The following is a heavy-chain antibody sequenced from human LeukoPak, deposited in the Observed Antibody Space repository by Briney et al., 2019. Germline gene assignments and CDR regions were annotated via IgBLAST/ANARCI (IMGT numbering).Heavy chain of an antibody. Sequence: SETLSLTCTVSGGSMSSYYWSFIGQPAGKGLEWIGRIHTSWTTYYNPSLKRRVTISVETSRNQFSLRLTSVTAADTAVYYCARGDYYDGGGRNWFDPWGQGTLVTVSS. CDR2: IHTSWTT. J-gene: IGHJ5*02. V-gene: IGHV4-4*07. CDR3: ARGDYYDGGGRNWFDP. D-gene: IGHD3-16*01. CDR1: GGSMSSYY.